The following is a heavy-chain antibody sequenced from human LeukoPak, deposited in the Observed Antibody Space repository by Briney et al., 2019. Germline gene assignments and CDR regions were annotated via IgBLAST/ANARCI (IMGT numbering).Heavy chain of an antibody. V-gene: IGHV1-46*01. D-gene: IGHD1-1*01. J-gene: IGHJ6*03. CDR1: GYTFTSYY. Sequence: ASVKVSCKASGYTFTSYYMHWVRQAPGQGLEWMGIINPSGGSTSYAQKFQGRVTMTRDMSTSTVYMELSSLRSEDTAVYYCARVGVHGYYYYYMDVWGKGTTVTVSS. CDR2: INPSGGST. CDR3: ARVGVHGYYYYYMDV.